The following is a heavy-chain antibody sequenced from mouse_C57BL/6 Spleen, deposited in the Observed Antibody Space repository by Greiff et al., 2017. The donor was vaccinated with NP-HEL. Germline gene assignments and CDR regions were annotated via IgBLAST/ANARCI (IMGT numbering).Heavy chain of an antibody. CDR2: ISSGGDYI. J-gene: IGHJ4*01. CDR1: GFTFSSYA. V-gene: IGHV5-9-1*02. CDR3: TRDGSSTSAYAMDY. Sequence: EVKLMESGEGLVKPGGSLKLSCAASGFTFSSYAMSWVRQTPEKRLEWVAYISSGGDYIYYAATVKGRFTISRDNARNTLYLQMSSLKSEDTAMDYCTRDGSSTSAYAMDYWGQGTSVTVSS. D-gene: IGHD1-1*01.